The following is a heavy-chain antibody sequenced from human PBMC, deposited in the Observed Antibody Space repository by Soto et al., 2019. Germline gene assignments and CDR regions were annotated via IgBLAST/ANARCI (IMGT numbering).Heavy chain of an antibody. CDR2: ISYDGSNK. J-gene: IGHJ4*02. CDR1: GLTFSSYG. CDR3: AKGGCSSTSCHYYFDY. D-gene: IGHD2-2*01. V-gene: IGHV3-30*18. Sequence: GGSLRLSCAASGLTFSSYGMHWVRQAPGKGLEWVAVISYDGSNKYYADSVKGRFTISRDNSKNTLYLQMNSLRAEDTAVYYCAKGGCSSTSCHYYFDYWGQGTLVTVSS.